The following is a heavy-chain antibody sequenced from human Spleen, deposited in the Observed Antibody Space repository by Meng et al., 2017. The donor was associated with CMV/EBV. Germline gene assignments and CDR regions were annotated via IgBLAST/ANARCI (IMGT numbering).Heavy chain of an antibody. CDR1: GHTFTNYY. J-gene: IGHJ4*02. CDR3: ARAPNSGYHYPDC. Sequence: ASVKVSCKASGHTFTNYYMHWVRQAPGQGLEWMGWISAYNGNTNYAQKFQGRVTITADKSTSTAYMELSSLRSEDTAVYYCARAPNSGYHYPDCWGQGTLVTVSS. V-gene: IGHV1-18*01. D-gene: IGHD3-22*01. CDR2: ISAYNGNT.